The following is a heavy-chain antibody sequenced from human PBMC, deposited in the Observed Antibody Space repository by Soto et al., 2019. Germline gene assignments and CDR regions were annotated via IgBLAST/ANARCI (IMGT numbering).Heavy chain of an antibody. J-gene: IGHJ4*02. CDR2: ISGSGGST. V-gene: IGHV3-23*01. CDR1: ESVYLGGA. D-gene: IGHD3-10*02. CDR3: AKDGVQDVRSVY. Sequence: HGGSDRKTVVDAESVYLGGARSRVNQAPGKGLEWVSAISGSGGSTYYADSVKGRFTISRANPKNTRYLQMNSLRAEDTAEYYCAKDGVQDVRSVYGVLGTRVTV.